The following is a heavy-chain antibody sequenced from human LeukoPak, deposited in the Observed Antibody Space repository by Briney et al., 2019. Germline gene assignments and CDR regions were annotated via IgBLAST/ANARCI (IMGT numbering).Heavy chain of an antibody. D-gene: IGHD3-22*01. Sequence: GGSLRLSCAPSGSTSSNFEMNWVRPPPGKGRDWVAYISRGGRTVDYADSVKGRFTISRDSAKNALYLQMNSLRAEDTAVYYCARVAMIVAKPYDNWGQGTLVTVSS. CDR1: GSTSSNFE. J-gene: IGHJ4*02. CDR3: ARVAMIVAKPYDN. V-gene: IGHV3-48*03. CDR2: ISRGGRTV.